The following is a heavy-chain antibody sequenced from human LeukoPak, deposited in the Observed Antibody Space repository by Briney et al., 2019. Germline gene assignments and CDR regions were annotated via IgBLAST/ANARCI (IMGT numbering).Heavy chain of an antibody. CDR3: AELGITMIGGI. D-gene: IGHD3-10*02. CDR1: GFTFSSYE. Sequence: GGSLRLSCAASGFTFSSYEMSWVRQAPGKGLGWVSYISSSGSTIYYADSVKGRFTISRGNAKNSLYLQMNSLRAEDTAVYYCAELGITMIGGIWGKGTTVTISS. V-gene: IGHV3-48*03. J-gene: IGHJ6*04. CDR2: ISSSGSTI.